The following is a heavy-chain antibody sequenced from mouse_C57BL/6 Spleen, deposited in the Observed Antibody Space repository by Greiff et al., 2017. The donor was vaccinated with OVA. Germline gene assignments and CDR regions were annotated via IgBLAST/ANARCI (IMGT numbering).Heavy chain of an antibody. D-gene: IGHD2-2*01. J-gene: IGHJ4*01. CDR1: GYTFTSYW. CDR2: IDPSDSYT. V-gene: IGHV1-50*01. Sequence: QVQLQQPGAELVKPGASVKLSCKASGYTFTSYWMQWVKQRPGQGLEWIGEIDPSDSYTNYTQKFKGKATLTVDTSSSTAYMQLSSLTSEDSAVYYCARGGYGSLYAMDYWGQGTSVTVSS. CDR3: ARGGYGSLYAMDY.